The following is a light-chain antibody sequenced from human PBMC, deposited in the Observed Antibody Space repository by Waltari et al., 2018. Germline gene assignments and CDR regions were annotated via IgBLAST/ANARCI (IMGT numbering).Light chain of an antibody. Sequence: DIQMPQSPSSVSASVDNRVTITCRASQASNDWLAWYQPKPGKAPELLIEGACIKQSGVASRFSGSGYGTDFTLNISRLQAGDSATFDCQQGSTVQGTFGGGPKVEIK. CDR2: GAC. CDR1: QASNDW. V-gene: IGKV1-12*01. CDR3: QQGSTVQGT. J-gene: IGKJ4*01.